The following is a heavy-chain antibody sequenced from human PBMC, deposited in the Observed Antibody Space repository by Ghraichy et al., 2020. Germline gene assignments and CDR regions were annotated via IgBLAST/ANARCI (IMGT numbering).Heavy chain of an antibody. CDR2: IYSGGST. CDR1: GFTVSSNY. V-gene: IGHV3-66*01. Sequence: GGSLRLSCAASGFTVSSNYMSWVRQAPGKGLEWVSVIYSGGSTYYADSVKGRFTISRDNSKNTLYLQMNSLRAEDTAVYYCAVLDYYYDSSGYPPNTHAFDIWGQGTMVTVSS. J-gene: IGHJ3*02. D-gene: IGHD3-22*01. CDR3: AVLDYYYDSSGYPPNTHAFDI.